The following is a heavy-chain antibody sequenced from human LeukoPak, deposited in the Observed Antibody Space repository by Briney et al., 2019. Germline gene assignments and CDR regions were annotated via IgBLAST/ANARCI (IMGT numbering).Heavy chain of an antibody. Sequence: PGGSLRLSCAASGFTFSSNAMSWVRQAPGKGLEWVSAISGSGGSTYYADSVKGRFTISRDNSKNTLYLQMNSLRAEDTAVYYCAKDRWSVVPAAIPFDYWGQGTLGTVSS. CDR2: ISGSGGST. CDR3: AKDRWSVVPAAIPFDY. D-gene: IGHD2-2*02. J-gene: IGHJ4*02. V-gene: IGHV3-23*01. CDR1: GFTFSSNA.